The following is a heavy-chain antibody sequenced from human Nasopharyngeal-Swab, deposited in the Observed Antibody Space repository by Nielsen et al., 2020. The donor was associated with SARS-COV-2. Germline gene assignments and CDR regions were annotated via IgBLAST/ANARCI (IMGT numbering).Heavy chain of an antibody. V-gene: IGHV3-30*18. CDR2: ISYDGSNK. D-gene: IGHD1-26*01. CDR3: AKDLVGATPLDY. CDR1: GFTFSSYG. J-gene: IGHJ4*02. Sequence: GGSLRLSCAASGFTFSSYGMHWVRPAPGRGLEWVAVISYDGSNKYYADSVKGRFTISRDNSKNTLYLQMNSLRAEDTAVYYCAKDLVGATPLDYWGQGTLVTVSS.